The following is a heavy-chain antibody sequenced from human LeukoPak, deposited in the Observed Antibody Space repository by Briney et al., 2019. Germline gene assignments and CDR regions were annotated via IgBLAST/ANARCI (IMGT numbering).Heavy chain of an antibody. D-gene: IGHD2/OR15-2a*01. V-gene: IGHV1-3*01. CDR1: GYTFTRFA. J-gene: IGHJ4*02. CDR3: ARDGRVRSI. Sequence: ASVKGSSKGSGYTFTRFAMHWVGQGPRQKLEWMGWINAGNGNTKYSQKFQGRVTITRDTSASTAYMELSSLRSEDTAVYYCARDGRVRSIWGQGTLVTVSS. CDR2: INAGNGNT.